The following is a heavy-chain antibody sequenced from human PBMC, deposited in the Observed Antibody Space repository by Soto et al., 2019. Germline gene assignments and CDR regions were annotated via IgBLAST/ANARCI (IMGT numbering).Heavy chain of an antibody. D-gene: IGHD2-21*01. V-gene: IGHV3-53*01. CDR1: GFTVSRNY. CDR3: AKDSAIAAVNWFDL. Sequence: GGSLRLSCEVSGFTVSRNYMSWVRQVPGKGLQWVSVIYSGGSTHYADSVKGRFTISRDNSKNTLYLQMNSLRAEDTAVYYCAKDSAIAAVNWFDLWGQGTLVTVSS. J-gene: IGHJ5*02. CDR2: IYSGGST.